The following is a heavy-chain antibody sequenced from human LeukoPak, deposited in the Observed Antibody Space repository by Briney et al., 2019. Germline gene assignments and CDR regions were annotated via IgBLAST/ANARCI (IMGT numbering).Heavy chain of an antibody. CDR3: AREDSGWQTDY. CDR2: INPSGGST. V-gene: IGHV1-46*03. Sequence: GASVKVSCKASEYTFTSYYMHWVRQAPGQGLEWMGIINPSGGSTSYAQKFQGRVTMTRDTSTSTVYMELSSLRSEDTAVYYCAREDSGWQTDYWGQGTLVTVSS. CDR1: EYTFTSYY. D-gene: IGHD6-19*01. J-gene: IGHJ4*02.